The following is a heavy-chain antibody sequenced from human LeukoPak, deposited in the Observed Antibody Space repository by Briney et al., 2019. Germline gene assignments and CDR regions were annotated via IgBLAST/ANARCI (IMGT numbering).Heavy chain of an antibody. CDR3: ARGQGTVTTH. Sequence: PSETLSLTCAVSGGSFSGYYWTWIRQPPGKGLEWIGEINHSGSANYNPSLKSRVTISLDTSKNQFSLKLSSVTAADTAVYYRARGQGTVTTHWGQGTLVTVSS. J-gene: IGHJ4*02. D-gene: IGHD4-17*01. V-gene: IGHV4-34*01. CDR2: INHSGSA. CDR1: GGSFSGYY.